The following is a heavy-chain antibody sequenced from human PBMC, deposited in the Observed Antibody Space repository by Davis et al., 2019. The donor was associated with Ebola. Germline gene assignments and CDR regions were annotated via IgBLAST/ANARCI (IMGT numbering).Heavy chain of an antibody. CDR3: ARGGTTRAAFDI. CDR1: GFTFSNAW. CDR2: IKQDGSEK. Sequence: GESLKISCAASGFTFSNAWMSWVRQAPGKGLEWVANIKQDGSEKYYVDSVKGRFTISRDNAKNSLYLQMNSLRAEDTAVYYCARGGTTRAAFDIWGQGTMVTVSS. J-gene: IGHJ3*02. D-gene: IGHD1-14*01. V-gene: IGHV3-7*01.